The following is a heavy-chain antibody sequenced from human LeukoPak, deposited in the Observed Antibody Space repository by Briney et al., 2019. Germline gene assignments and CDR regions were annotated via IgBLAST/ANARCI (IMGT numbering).Heavy chain of an antibody. J-gene: IGHJ4*02. V-gene: IGHV4-59*01. CDR2: IYYSGST. Sequence: SETLSLTCTVSDGSIINYYWSWIRQPPGKGLEWIGYIYYSGSTNYNPSLKSRVTISVDTSKNHFSLKLSSVTAADTAVYYCARXXGTGDFDYWGQGTLVTVSS. D-gene: IGHD3-10*01. CDR1: DGSIINYY. CDR3: ARXXGTGDFDY.